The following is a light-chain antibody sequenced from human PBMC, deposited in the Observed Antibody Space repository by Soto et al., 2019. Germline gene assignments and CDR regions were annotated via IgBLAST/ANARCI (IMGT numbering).Light chain of an antibody. Sequence: EIVLTQSPGTLSLSPGERATLSCRASQSVSSSYLAWYQQKPGQAPRLLIYGASSRATGIPDRFSGSGSGTHFNLTSSGLELEDFAVYYCQQYGSFPFTFGPGTGVDI. CDR1: QSVSSSY. J-gene: IGKJ3*01. V-gene: IGKV3-20*01. CDR2: GAS. CDR3: QQYGSFPFT.